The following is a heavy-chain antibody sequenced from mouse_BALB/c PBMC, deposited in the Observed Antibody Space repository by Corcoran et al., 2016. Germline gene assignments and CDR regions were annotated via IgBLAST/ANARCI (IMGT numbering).Heavy chain of an antibody. Sequence: QVTLKESGPGILQPSQTLSLTCSFSGFSLSTSGMGVSWIRQPSGKGLEWLAHIYWDDDKRYNPSLKSRLTISKDTSSNQVFLKITSVDTADTATYYCARASYYYGGNWYFDVWGAGTTVTVSS. V-gene: IGHV8-12*01. CDR3: ARASYYYGGNWYFDV. J-gene: IGHJ1*01. CDR1: GFSLSTSGMG. D-gene: IGHD1-1*01. CDR2: IYWDDDK.